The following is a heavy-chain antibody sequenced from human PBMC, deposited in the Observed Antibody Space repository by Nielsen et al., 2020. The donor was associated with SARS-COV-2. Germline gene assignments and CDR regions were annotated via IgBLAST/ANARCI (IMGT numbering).Heavy chain of an antibody. Sequence: WIRQPPGKGLEWVAVISYDGSNKYYADSVKGRFTISRDNSKNTLYLQMNSLRAEDTAVYYCAKGITYSSSWNNIDYWGQGTLVTVSS. J-gene: IGHJ4*02. CDR2: ISYDGSNK. D-gene: IGHD6-13*01. V-gene: IGHV3-30*18. CDR3: AKGITYSSSWNNIDY.